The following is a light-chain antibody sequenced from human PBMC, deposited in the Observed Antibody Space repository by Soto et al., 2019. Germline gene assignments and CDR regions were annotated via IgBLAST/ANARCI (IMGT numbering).Light chain of an antibody. Sequence: QSVLTQPPSVSGAPGQRVTISCTGSSSNIGTGYDVHWYQQLPGAAPKLLIYGNTKRPSGVPDRFSGSKSGTSAALAINGLQAEDEADYHCLLYYGAAVVFGGGTKLTVL. CDR1: SSNIGTGYD. J-gene: IGLJ2*01. CDR2: GNT. V-gene: IGLV1-40*01. CDR3: LLYYGAAVV.